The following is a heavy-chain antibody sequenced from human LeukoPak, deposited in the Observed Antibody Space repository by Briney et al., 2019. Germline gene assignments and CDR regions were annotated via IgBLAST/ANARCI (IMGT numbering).Heavy chain of an antibody. J-gene: IGHJ3*02. D-gene: IGHD4-23*01. CDR3: ARSGGHDAFDI. V-gene: IGHV6-1*01. CDR1: GDSVSSYSAA. Sequence: SQTLSLTCVISGDSVSSYSAAWSWIRQSPSRGLEWLGRTYYRSKWYNDYAVSVKSRITINPDTSKNQFSPQLTSVTPEDTAVYYCARSGGHDAFDIWGQGTMVTVSS. CDR2: TYYRSKWYN.